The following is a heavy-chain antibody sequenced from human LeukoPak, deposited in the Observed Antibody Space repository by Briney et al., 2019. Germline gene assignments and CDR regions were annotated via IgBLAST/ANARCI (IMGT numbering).Heavy chain of an antibody. J-gene: IGHJ5*02. V-gene: IGHV3-21*01. CDR1: GFTFSSCS. D-gene: IGHD5-18*01. Sequence: GGSLRLSCAASGFTFSSCSMNWVRQAPGKGLEWVSSISSSSSYIYYADSVKGRFTISRDNAKNSLYLQMNSLRAEDTAVYYCARRVDTAMVLFDPWGQGTLVTVSS. CDR2: ISSSSSYI. CDR3: ARRVDTAMVLFDP.